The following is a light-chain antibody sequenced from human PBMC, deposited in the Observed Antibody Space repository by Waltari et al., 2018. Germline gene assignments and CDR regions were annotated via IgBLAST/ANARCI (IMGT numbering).Light chain of an antibody. V-gene: IGLV2-11*01. CDR3: CSYAGSYSV. Sequence: QSALTQPRSVSGSPGQSVTISCTGTSSDVGGYNYGSWYQQHPGKAPKLMIYDVSKRPSGVPDRFSGSKSGNTASLTISGLQAEDEADYYCCSYAGSYSVFGGGTKLTVL. J-gene: IGLJ2*01. CDR2: DVS. CDR1: SSDVGGYNY.